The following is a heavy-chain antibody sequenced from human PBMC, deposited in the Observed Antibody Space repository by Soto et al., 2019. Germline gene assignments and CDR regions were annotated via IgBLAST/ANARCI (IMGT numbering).Heavy chain of an antibody. CDR1: GFTFGDYG. D-gene: IGHD3-9*01. J-gene: IGHJ4*01. CDR3: ASSKTGYFDWFLEY. CDR2: INWDGGSP. Sequence: GSLRLSCEASGFTFGDYGMTWVRQVPGKGLEWISGINWDGGSPGYADSVKGRFIISRDNARKSLYLEMNSLRAEDTAFYYCASSKTGYFDWFLEYGGKGSPVTVS. V-gene: IGHV3-20*04.